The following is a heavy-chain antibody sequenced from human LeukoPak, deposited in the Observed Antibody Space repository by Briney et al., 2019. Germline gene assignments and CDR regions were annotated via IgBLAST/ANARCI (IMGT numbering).Heavy chain of an antibody. Sequence: ASVKVSCKAFGYTFTRKYMHWVRQAPGQGPEWMGVISPSGDSTAYAQKFQGRITLTRDMSTSTDYLELSSLRSEDTAVYYCARSHSSGYIDAFDIWGQGTMVTVSS. CDR2: ISPSGDST. J-gene: IGHJ3*02. V-gene: IGHV1-46*01. CDR3: ARSHSSGYIDAFDI. CDR1: GYTFTRKY. D-gene: IGHD3-22*01.